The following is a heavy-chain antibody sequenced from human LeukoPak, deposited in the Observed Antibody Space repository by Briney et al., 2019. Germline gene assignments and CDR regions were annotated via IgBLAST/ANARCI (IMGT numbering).Heavy chain of an antibody. V-gene: IGHV1-69*13. CDR1: GGTFSSYA. CDR3: ARADWYSSSWYNWFDP. Sequence: ASVKVSCKASGGTFSSYAISWVRQAPGQGLEWTGGIIPILGTANYAQKFQGRVTITADESTSTAYMGLSSLRSEDTAVYYCARADWYSSSWYNWFDPWGQGTLVTVSS. CDR2: IIPILGTA. D-gene: IGHD6-13*01. J-gene: IGHJ5*02.